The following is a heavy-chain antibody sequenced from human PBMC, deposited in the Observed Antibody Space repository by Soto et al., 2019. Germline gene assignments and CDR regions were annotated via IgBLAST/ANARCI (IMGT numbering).Heavy chain of an antibody. CDR1: GFTFSSYC. D-gene: IGHD2-21*02. Sequence: GGSLRLSCAAAGFTFSSYCMHWVRQAQGKGLEWVGVISYDGSNKYYTDSVKGRFTISRDNSKNTLYLQMNSLRAEDTAVYYCAKGDLYYYYGMDVWGQGTTVTVSS. CDR3: AKGDLYYYYGMDV. CDR2: ISYDGSNK. J-gene: IGHJ6*02. V-gene: IGHV3-30*18.